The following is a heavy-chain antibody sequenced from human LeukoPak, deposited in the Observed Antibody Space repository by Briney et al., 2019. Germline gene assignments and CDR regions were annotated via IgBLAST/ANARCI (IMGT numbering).Heavy chain of an antibody. Sequence: TGGSLRLSCAASGFTFSSYAMHWVRQAPGKGLEWVAVISYDGSNKYYADSVKGRFTISRDNSKNTLYLQMNSLRAEDTAVYYCARDPVGASGSADYWGQGTLVTVSS. D-gene: IGHD1-26*01. CDR2: ISYDGSNK. CDR3: ARDPVGASGSADY. V-gene: IGHV3-30-3*01. J-gene: IGHJ4*02. CDR1: GFTFSSYA.